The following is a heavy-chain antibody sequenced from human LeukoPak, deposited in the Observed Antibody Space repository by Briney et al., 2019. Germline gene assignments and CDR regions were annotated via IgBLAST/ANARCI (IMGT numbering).Heavy chain of an antibody. J-gene: IGHJ4*02. Sequence: SETLSLTCTVSGGSISSSSYYWGWIRQPPGKGLEWIGSIYYSGSTYYNPSLKSRVTISVDTSKNQFSLKLSSVTAADTAVYYCARHPLEDYYDSSGYIYWGQGTLVTVSS. CDR2: IYYSGST. CDR1: GGSISSSSYY. D-gene: IGHD3-22*01. CDR3: ARHPLEDYYDSSGYIY. V-gene: IGHV4-39*01.